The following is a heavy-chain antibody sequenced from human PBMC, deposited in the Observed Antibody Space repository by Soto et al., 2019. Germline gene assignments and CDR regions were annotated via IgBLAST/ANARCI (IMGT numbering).Heavy chain of an antibody. CDR1: GVTFSRQD. V-gene: IGHV1-69*01. Sequence: QVQLVQSGAEVKKPGSSVKVSCKASGVTFSRQDMRWVRQAPGQGLEWMGGIIPIFGTPQYAEKLQARVTITADESTSTAYMELSSLTSEDTAVYYSAPNEGRDGYSFDYWGQGTLVTVSS. J-gene: IGHJ4*02. CDR3: APNEGRDGYSFDY. CDR2: IIPIFGTP. D-gene: IGHD5-12*01.